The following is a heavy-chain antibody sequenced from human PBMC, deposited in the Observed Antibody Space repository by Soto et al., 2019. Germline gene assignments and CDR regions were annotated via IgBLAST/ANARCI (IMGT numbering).Heavy chain of an antibody. V-gene: IGHV1-18*01. CDR2: ISAYNGNT. J-gene: IGHJ6*02. Sequence: ASVKVSCKASGYTFTSYGISWVRQAPGQGLEWMGWISAYNGNTNYAQKLQGRVTMTTDTSTSTAYMELRSLRSDDTAVYYCARVTPDPWRGLGELPYYHNGMDVWGPGTTVTVPS. CDR3: ARVTPDPWRGLGELPYYHNGMDV. CDR1: GYTFTSYG. D-gene: IGHD3-16*01.